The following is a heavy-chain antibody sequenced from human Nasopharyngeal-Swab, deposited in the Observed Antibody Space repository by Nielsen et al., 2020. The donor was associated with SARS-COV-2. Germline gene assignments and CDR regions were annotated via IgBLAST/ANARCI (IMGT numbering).Heavy chain of an antibody. J-gene: IGHJ3*02. Sequence: ASVKVSCKASGYTFTSYNIHWGRQSPGQGLEWMAVINRGGGSTRFAQKFRDRVTLTRDTSTSTVFMELSSLRSEDTALYYGARDNSEWASGIWGQGTMVTVSS. V-gene: IGHV1-46*01. CDR2: INRGGGST. CDR3: ARDNSEWASGI. CDR1: GYTFTSYN. D-gene: IGHD1-26*01.